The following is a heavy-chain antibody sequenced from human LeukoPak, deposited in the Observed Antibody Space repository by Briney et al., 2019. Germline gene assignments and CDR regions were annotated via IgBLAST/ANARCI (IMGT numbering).Heavy chain of an antibody. CDR1: GYTFTSYG. D-gene: IGHD1-26*01. CDR3: AILGGATAYFDY. J-gene: IGHJ4*02. V-gene: IGHV1-8*03. CDR2: MNPNSGNT. Sequence: ASVKVSCKASGYTFTSYGINWVRQATGQGLEWMGWMNPNSGNTGYAQKFQGRVTITRNTSISTAYMELSSLRSEDTAVYYCAILGGATAYFDYWGQGTLVTVSS.